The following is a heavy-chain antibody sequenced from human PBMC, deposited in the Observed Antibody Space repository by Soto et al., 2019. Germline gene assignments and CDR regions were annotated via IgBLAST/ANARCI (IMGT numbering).Heavy chain of an antibody. Sequence: GGSLRLSCAASGFTFSNYAMSWVRQAPGKGLEWVSSIGGSGTIIYHADSVKGRFTISRDNSKNTLYLQMNSLRAEDTAVYYCAKDMRQEYYFDYWGQGTLVTVSS. J-gene: IGHJ4*02. CDR3: AKDMRQEYYFDY. D-gene: IGHD2-2*01. CDR2: IGGSGTII. CDR1: GFTFSNYA. V-gene: IGHV3-23*01.